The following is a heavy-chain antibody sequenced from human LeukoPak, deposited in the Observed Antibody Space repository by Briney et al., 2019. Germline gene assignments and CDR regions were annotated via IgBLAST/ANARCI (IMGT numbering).Heavy chain of an antibody. D-gene: IGHD3-22*01. CDR2: IYYSGST. J-gene: IGHJ6*02. CDR3: ARSGDSSGYYRYCYGMDV. CDR1: GGSISSYY. V-gene: IGHV4-59*01. Sequence: SETLSLTCTVSGGSISSYYWSWIRQPPGKGLEWIGYIYYSGSTNYNPSLKSRVTISVDTSKNQFSLKLSSVTAADTAVYYCARSGDSSGYYRYCYGMDVWGQGTTVTVSS.